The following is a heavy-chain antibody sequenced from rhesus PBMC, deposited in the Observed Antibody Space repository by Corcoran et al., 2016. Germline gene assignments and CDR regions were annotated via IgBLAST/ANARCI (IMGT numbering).Heavy chain of an antibody. J-gene: IGHJ4*01. V-gene: IGHV4-122*02. CDR3: VKHSVSVYGSLDY. D-gene: IGHD3-22*01. CDR1: GGSISSGYNY. Sequence: QVQLQESGPGLVKPSETLSLTCAVSGGSISSGYNYWSWIRQPPGKGLEWIGYNTYTGTTHYNPSLKRRVTFTRDTSKNQFSLKLSSVTAADSAVYYCVKHSVSVYGSLDYWGQGVLVTVSS. CDR2: NTYTGTT.